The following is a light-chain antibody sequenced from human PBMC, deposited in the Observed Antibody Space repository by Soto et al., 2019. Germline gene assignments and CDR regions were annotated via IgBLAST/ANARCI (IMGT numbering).Light chain of an antibody. V-gene: IGKV1-6*01. CDR2: KAS. J-gene: IGKJ4*01. CDR3: QQLRMYPST. CDR1: QGIGND. Sequence: AIQMTQSPSSLSASVGDRVTITCRASQGIGNDLGWYQQKPGKAPKLLIYKASSLESGVPSRFSGSGSGTDFALTITSLQAEDFATYYCQQLRMYPSTFGGGTKVDIK.